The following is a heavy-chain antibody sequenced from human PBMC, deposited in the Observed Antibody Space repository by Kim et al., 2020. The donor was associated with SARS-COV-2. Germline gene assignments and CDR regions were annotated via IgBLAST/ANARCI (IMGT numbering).Heavy chain of an antibody. D-gene: IGHD3-10*01. CDR3: ARDRGGDAPIDC. J-gene: IGHJ4*02. V-gene: IGHV3-33*01. Sequence: ADSVKGRFTISRDNSKDTLYLQMNSLRAEDTGLYYCARDRGGDAPIDCWGQGTLVTVSS.